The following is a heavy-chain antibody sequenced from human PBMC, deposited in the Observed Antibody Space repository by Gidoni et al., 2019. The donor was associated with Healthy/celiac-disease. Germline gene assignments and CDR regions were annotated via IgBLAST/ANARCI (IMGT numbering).Heavy chain of an antibody. Sequence: QVQLQESGPGLVKPSETLYLTCSVSGYSLSRSFYWGWIRQPPGKGLEWIASLYHSGSPYYNPALTSRFTISMYTSKTQFSLNLTSVPAADTAVYYCSRDPRPSDYWGQGTLVTVSS. V-gene: IGHV4-38-2*02. CDR1: GYSLSRSFY. J-gene: IGHJ4*02. CDR3: SRDPRPSDY. D-gene: IGHD6-6*01. CDR2: LYHSGSP.